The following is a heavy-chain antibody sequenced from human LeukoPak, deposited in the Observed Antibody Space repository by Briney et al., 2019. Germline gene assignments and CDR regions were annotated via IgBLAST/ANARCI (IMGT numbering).Heavy chain of an antibody. J-gene: IGHJ6*03. D-gene: IGHD3-10*01. CDR2: ISAYNGNT. Sequence: ASVTVSCTASGYTFTSYGISWVRQAPGQGLEWMGWISAYNGNTNYAQKLQGRVTMTTDTSTSTAYMELRSLRSDDTAVYYCARAFHSDASGRYKGFYYMDVWGKGTTVIVSS. CDR3: ARAFHSDASGRYKGFYYMDV. CDR1: GYTFTSYG. V-gene: IGHV1-18*01.